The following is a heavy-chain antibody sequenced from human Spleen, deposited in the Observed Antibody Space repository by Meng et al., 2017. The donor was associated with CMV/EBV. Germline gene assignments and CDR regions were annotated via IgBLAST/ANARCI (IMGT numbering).Heavy chain of an antibody. Sequence: GESLKISCVVSEFTFSSHWMTWVRQAPGKRLEWLANINPNAAVRNYLDSVKGRFTISRDNSKNSLYLQMNSLRADDTAVYYCARDPHFGALDHWGQGTLVTVSS. J-gene: IGHJ4*02. CDR3: ARDPHFGALDH. CDR2: INPNAAVR. CDR1: EFTFSSHW. V-gene: IGHV3-7*01. D-gene: IGHD3-10*01.